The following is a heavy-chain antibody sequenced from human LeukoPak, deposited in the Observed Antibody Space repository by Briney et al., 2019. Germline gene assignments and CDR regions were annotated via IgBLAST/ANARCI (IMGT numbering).Heavy chain of an antibody. CDR1: GFTFSTYA. V-gene: IGHV3-23*01. D-gene: IGHD5-12*01. CDR2: LIDSGTST. J-gene: IGHJ4*02. Sequence: GGSLRLSCAASGFTFSTYAMSWVRQAPGKGLERLSALIDSGTSTFYADSVKGRFTISRDNSRNTLYLQMDSLRAEDTAVYYCAKQVAAPGPIDYWGQGTLVTVSS. CDR3: AKQVAAPGPIDY.